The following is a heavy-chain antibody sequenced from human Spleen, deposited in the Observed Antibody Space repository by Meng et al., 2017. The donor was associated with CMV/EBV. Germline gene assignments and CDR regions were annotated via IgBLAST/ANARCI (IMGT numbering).Heavy chain of an antibody. CDR3: ASLRDGYTLDY. J-gene: IGHJ4*02. D-gene: IGHD5-24*01. V-gene: IGHV4-39*01. CDR2: IFYSGST. CDR1: GGSISSSSYY. Sequence: SETLSLTCTVSGGSISSSSYYWGWIRQSPGKGLEWIGSIFYSGSTHYNPSLKSRVTISVDTSKNQFSLKLSSVTAADTAVDYCASLRDGYTLDYWGQGTLVTVSS.